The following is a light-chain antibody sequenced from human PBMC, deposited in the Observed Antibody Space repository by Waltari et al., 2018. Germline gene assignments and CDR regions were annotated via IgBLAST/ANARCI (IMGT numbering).Light chain of an antibody. CDR1: QTLNNNF. Sequence: IVLTQSPDTLSLSPGQRATLSCRAGQTLNNNFLVWYQQKPGQAPRLLIHGASSRSTGFPDRFSGSWSGTDFTLTISRLEPEDVAVYYCQQYDGSILTFGGGTKVEI. CDR2: GAS. J-gene: IGKJ4*01. CDR3: QQYDGSILT. V-gene: IGKV3-20*01.